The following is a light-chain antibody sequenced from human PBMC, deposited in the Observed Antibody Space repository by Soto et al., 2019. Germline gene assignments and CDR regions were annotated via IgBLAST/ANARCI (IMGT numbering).Light chain of an antibody. CDR3: QQSYSTPWT. CDR2: GAS. Sequence: EIVLTQSPGTLSLSPGERATLSCRASQSVSSSYLAWYQQKPGQAPRLLIYGASSRATGTPDRFSGSGSGTDFTLTISRLEPEDFATYYCQQSYSTPWTFGQGTKVDIK. CDR1: QSVSSSY. J-gene: IGKJ1*01. V-gene: IGKV3-20*01.